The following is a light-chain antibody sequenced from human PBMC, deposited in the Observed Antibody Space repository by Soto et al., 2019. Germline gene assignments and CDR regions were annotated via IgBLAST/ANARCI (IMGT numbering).Light chain of an antibody. V-gene: IGKV3-15*01. J-gene: IGKJ1*01. CDR2: GAS. Sequence: EIVMTQSPATMSVSPGKRTTLSCRASQSVSSNLAWYQQKPGQAPRLLIYGASARATSIPARFSGSGSGTEFTLTISSLQSEDFAVYFCQQYENWPRTFGQGTKVEIE. CDR3: QQYENWPRT. CDR1: QSVSSN.